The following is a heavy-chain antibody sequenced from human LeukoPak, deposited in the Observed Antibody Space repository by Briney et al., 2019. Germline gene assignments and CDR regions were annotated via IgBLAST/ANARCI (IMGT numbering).Heavy chain of an antibody. V-gene: IGHV3-74*01. Sequence: PGGSLRLSCAAFGFTFSSYWMHWVRQAPGKGLVWVSRINSDGSSTSYADSVKGRFTISRDNAKNTLYLQMNSLRAEDTAVYYCARGGYGDYVDYWGQGTLVTVSS. J-gene: IGHJ4*02. CDR3: ARGGYGDYVDY. CDR2: INSDGSST. D-gene: IGHD4-17*01. CDR1: GFTFSSYW.